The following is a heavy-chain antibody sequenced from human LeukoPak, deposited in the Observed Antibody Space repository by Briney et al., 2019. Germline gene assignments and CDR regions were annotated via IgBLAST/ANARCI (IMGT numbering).Heavy chain of an antibody. CDR2: IVSKIDGRTT. V-gene: IGHV3-15*04. J-gene: IGHJ6*02. CDR1: GFTLSNAW. D-gene: IGHD1-7*01. Sequence: GGSLRLSCAASGFTLSNAWMSWIRQVPVKGLEWVGQIVSKIDGRTTDYAAPVKGRLPISRDDSESMLYLQMNSLKIEDTAVYYCTTDEDWNYARKDVWGQGATVIVSS. CDR3: TTDEDWNYARKDV.